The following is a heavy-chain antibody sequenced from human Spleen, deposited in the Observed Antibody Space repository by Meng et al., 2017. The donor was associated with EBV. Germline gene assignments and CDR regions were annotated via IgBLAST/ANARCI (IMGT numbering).Heavy chain of an antibody. CDR3: AYNNYSPRFDY. V-gene: IGHV4-34*01. CDR2: INHSRDT. J-gene: IGHJ4*02. Sequence: VHLQQWGTGLLKPSETLSRTCAVYGGSFSGYYWSWIRQSPGKGLEWIGEINHSRDTHYSPSLKSRVTLSVDTSRNEFSLKLRSVTAADTAIYFCAYNNYSPRFDYWGQGILVTVSS. CDR1: GGSFSGYY. D-gene: IGHD5-24*01.